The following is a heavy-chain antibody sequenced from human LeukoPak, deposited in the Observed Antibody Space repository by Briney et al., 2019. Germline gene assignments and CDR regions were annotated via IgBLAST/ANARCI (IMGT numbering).Heavy chain of an antibody. CDR2: IYYSGST. CDR1: GGSISSYY. V-gene: IGHV4-59*01. Sequence: SETLSLTCTVSGGSISSYYWSWIRRPPGKGLEWIGYIYYSGSTNYNPSLKSRVTISVDTSKNQFSLKLSSVTAADTAVYYCAREAQLGLYFDYWGQGTLVTVSS. J-gene: IGHJ4*02. CDR3: AREAQLGLYFDY. D-gene: IGHD6-6*01.